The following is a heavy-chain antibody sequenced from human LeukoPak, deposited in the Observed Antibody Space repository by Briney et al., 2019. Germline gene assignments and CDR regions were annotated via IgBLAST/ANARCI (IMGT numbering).Heavy chain of an antibody. CDR3: ASYSSSWSDRGSLDY. D-gene: IGHD6-13*01. Sequence: GGSLRLSCAASGFTFSSYGMHWVRQAPGKGLEWVAVIWYDGSNKYYADSVKGRFTISRDNSKNTLYLQMNSLRAEDTAVYYCASYSSSWSDRGSLDYWGQGTLVTVSS. J-gene: IGHJ4*02. CDR2: IWYDGSNK. V-gene: IGHV3-33*01. CDR1: GFTFSSYG.